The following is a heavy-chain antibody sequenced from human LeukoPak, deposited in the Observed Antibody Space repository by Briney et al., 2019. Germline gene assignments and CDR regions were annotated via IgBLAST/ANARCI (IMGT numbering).Heavy chain of an antibody. CDR1: GFTFSSYW. V-gene: IGHV3-7*01. CDR3: ARAPGKGWFDP. D-gene: IGHD4-23*01. CDR2: IKQDGSEK. Sequence: GGSLRLSCAASGFTFSSYWLSWVRQAPGKGLEWVASIKQDGSEKYYVDSVKGRVTISRDNAKNSLYRQMNSLRAEDAARYYWARAPGKGWFDPWGQGTLDTVSS. J-gene: IGHJ5*02.